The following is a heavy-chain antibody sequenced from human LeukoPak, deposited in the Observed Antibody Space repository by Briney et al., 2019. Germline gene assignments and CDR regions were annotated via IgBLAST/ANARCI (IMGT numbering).Heavy chain of an antibody. V-gene: IGHV1-18*01. CDR3: ARGPYCSSTSCNRGRMYYFDY. Sequence: ASVKGSCKTSGYTLTSYIITGVRQAPGQGVEWGGGSSSYNWETKYAQNLQGTVTTTTDTSTSTAYMELRSLRSDDTAVYYCARGPYCSSTSCNRGRMYYFDYWGQGTLVTVSS. D-gene: IGHD2-2*01. CDR1: GYTLTSYI. J-gene: IGHJ4*02. CDR2: SSSYNWET.